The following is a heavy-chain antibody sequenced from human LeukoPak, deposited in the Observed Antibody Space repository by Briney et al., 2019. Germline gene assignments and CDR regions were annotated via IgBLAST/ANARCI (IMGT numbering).Heavy chain of an antibody. CDR1: GGSFSGYY. J-gene: IGHJ4*02. Sequence: SETLSLTCAVYGGSFSGYYWSWIRQPPGKGLEWIGEINHSGSTNYNPSLKSRVTISVDTSKNQFSLKLSSVTAADTAVYYCARDRVNCSGGSCYRTPTLYYFDYWGQGTLVTVSS. D-gene: IGHD2-15*01. V-gene: IGHV4-34*01. CDR2: INHSGST. CDR3: ARDRVNCSGGSCYRTPTLYYFDY.